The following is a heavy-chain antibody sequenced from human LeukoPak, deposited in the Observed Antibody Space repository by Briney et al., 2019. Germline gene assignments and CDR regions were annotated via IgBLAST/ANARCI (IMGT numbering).Heavy chain of an antibody. D-gene: IGHD2-8*01. Sequence: LTGGSLGLSCAASGFTFTSYALSWVRQAPGKGLEWVSSISGSGGSTYYADSVKGRFTISRDNSKNTLYLQMNSLRAEDTAVYYCAKDLPNPGTSRHFQYWGQGTLVTVSS. CDR1: GFTFTSYA. V-gene: IGHV3-23*01. J-gene: IGHJ1*01. CDR2: ISGSGGST. CDR3: AKDLPNPGTSRHFQY.